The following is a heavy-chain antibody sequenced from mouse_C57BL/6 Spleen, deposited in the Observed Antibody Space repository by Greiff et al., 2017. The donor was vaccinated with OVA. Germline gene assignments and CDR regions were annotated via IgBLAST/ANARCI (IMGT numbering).Heavy chain of an antibody. D-gene: IGHD2-12*01. CDR2: IHTNSGST. Sequence: QVQLQQSGAELVKPGASVKLSCKASGYTFTSYWMHWVKQRPGQGLEWIGMIHTNSGSTNYNEKFKSKATLTVDKSSSTAYMQLSSLTSEDSAVYYCARRIYSYYFDDWGQGTTLTVSS. CDR1: GYTFTSYW. CDR3: ARRIYSYYFDD. J-gene: IGHJ2*01. V-gene: IGHV1-64*01.